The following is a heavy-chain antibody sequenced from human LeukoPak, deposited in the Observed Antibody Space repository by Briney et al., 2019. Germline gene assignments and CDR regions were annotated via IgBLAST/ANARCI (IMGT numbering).Heavy chain of an antibody. V-gene: IGHV4-31*01. D-gene: IGHD3-10*01. CDR3: ARDRSDSTTRYLDY. J-gene: IGHJ4*02. CDR2: IYDSGST. Sequence: PSQTLSLTCTVSGGSINRGGSYWTWIRQHPGKGLEWIGSIYDSGSTYYNPSPESLVNISVDTSKNQFSLKLNSVTAADTAVYYCARDRSDSTTRYLDYWGQGTLVTVSS. CDR1: GGSINRGGSY.